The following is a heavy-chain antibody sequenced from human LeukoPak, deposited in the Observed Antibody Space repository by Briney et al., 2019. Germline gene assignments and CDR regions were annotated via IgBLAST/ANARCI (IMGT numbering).Heavy chain of an antibody. CDR1: GGTFSSYT. Sequence: SVKVSCKASGGTFSSYTISWVRQAPGQGLEWMGRIIPILGIANYAQKFQGRVTITADKSTGTAYMELSSLRSEDTAVYYCAAHYYDSSGYSTYWGQRTLVTVSS. D-gene: IGHD3-22*01. CDR3: AAHYYDSSGYSTY. CDR2: IIPILGIA. V-gene: IGHV1-69*02. J-gene: IGHJ4*02.